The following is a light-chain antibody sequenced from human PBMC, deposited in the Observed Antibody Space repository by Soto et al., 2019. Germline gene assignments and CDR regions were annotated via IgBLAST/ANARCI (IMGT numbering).Light chain of an antibody. J-gene: IGKJ2*01. V-gene: IGKV4-1*01. CDR1: QSLLYSSNNKNY. CDR3: QQYYITPPHT. Sequence: DIVMTQSPDSLAVSLGERATINCKSSQSLLYSSNNKNYLAWYQKKPGQPPKLLIYWASTRESGVPDRFSGSGSGTDFPLTISSLQAEDGGVYYCQQYYITPPHTFGQGTNLEIK. CDR2: WAS.